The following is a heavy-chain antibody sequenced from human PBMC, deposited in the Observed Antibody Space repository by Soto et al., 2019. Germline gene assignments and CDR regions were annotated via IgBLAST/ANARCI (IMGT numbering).Heavy chain of an antibody. CDR2: IYWDDDK. Sequence: QITLKESGPTLVRPTQTLTLTCTFSGFSLSTTGVGVGWIRQPPGKALEWLALIYWDDDKRYSPSLKSRLTITKDTSKNEVILTMTNMDPVATGTYYCAQRLLEYVLGRARANDFDPWGQGTLVTVSS. D-gene: IGHD3-16*01. CDR1: GFSLSTTGVG. J-gene: IGHJ5*02. CDR3: AQRLLEYVLGRARANDFDP. V-gene: IGHV2-5*02.